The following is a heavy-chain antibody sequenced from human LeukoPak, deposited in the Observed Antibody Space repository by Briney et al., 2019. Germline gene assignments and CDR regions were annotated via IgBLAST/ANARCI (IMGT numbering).Heavy chain of an antibody. V-gene: IGHV4-34*01. CDR1: GESFSGHY. J-gene: IGHJ4*02. Sequence: SETLSLTCAVYGESFSGHYWSWIHQPPGKGLEWIGEVNHSGTTNYNPSLKSRVTISVDTSKNQFSLKLRSVTAADTAVYYCARRASVAATLDYWGQGTLVTVSS. CDR2: VNHSGTT. CDR3: ARRASVAATLDY. D-gene: IGHD2-15*01.